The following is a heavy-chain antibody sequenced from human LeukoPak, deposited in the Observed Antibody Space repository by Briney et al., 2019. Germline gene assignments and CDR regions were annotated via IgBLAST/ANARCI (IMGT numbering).Heavy chain of an antibody. CDR1: GGSISSSSYY. J-gene: IGHJ4*02. CDR3: ARGQLVDRYFDY. CDR2: IYYSGST. Sequence: SETLSLTCTVSGGSISSSSYYWGWIRQPPGKGLEWIGSIYYSGSTYYNPSLKSRVTISVDTSKNQFSLKLSSVTAADTAVYYCARGQLVDRYFDYWGQGTLVTVSS. D-gene: IGHD6-6*01. V-gene: IGHV4-39*01.